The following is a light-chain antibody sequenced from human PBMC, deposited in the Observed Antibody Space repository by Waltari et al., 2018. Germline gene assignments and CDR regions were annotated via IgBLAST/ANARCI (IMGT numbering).Light chain of an antibody. CDR3: AAWDDSLNGWV. J-gene: IGLJ3*02. V-gene: IGLV1-44*01. CDR2: TNN. CDR1: TSHLGRNS. Sequence: QSVLTQPPSASVTPGQRVTISCSGRTSHLGRNSVNWYQQLPGTAPNLLIYTNNQRPSGVPDRFSGSKSGTSATLAIGGLRSADEADYYCAAWDDSLNGWVFGGGTKLTVL.